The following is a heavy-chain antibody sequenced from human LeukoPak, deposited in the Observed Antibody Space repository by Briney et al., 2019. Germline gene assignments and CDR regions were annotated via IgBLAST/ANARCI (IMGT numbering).Heavy chain of an antibody. Sequence: GGSLRLSCAASGFTVSSNYMSWVRQAPGKGLEWVSVIYSGGSTYYADSVKGRFTISRDNSKNTLYLQMNSLRAEDTAVYYCARERAAAGWFDPWGQGTLVTVSS. D-gene: IGHD6-13*01. J-gene: IGHJ5*02. CDR3: ARERAAAGWFDP. CDR2: IYSGGST. CDR1: GFTVSSNY. V-gene: IGHV3-66*01.